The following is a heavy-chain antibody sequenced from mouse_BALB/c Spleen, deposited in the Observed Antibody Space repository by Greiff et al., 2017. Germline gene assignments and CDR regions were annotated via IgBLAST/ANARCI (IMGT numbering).Heavy chain of an antibody. Sequence: QVQLQQSGAELMKPGASVKISCKATGYTFSSYWIEWVKQRPGHGLEWIGEILPGSGSTNYNEKFKGKATFTADTSSNTAYMQLSSLTSEDSAVYYCAREAYYGILFAYWGQGTLVTVSA. D-gene: IGHD2-10*01. J-gene: IGHJ3*01. V-gene: IGHV1-9*01. CDR3: AREAYYGILFAY. CDR2: ILPGSGST. CDR1: GYTFSSYW.